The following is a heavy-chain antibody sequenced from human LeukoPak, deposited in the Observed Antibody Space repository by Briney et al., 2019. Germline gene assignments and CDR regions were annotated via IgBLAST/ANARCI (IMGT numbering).Heavy chain of an antibody. CDR3: ARGSTVTTAYFQH. V-gene: IGHV4-4*02. CDR1: GGSIGSSNW. J-gene: IGHJ1*01. D-gene: IGHD4-17*01. CDR2: IYHSGST. Sequence: SETLSLTCAVSGGSIGSSNWWSWVRLPPGKGLEWIGEIYHSGSTNYNPSLKSRVTISVDKSKNQFSLKLSSVTAADTAVYYCARGSTVTTAYFQHWGQGTLVTVSS.